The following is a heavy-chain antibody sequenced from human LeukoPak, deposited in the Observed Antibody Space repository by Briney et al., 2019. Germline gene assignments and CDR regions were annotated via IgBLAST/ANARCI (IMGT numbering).Heavy chain of an antibody. CDR1: GYTFTGYN. Sequence: ASVKVSCKASGYTFTGYNMHWVRQAPGQGLEWMGWINPNSGGTNYAQKFQGRVTMTRDTSISTAYMELSRLRSDDTAVYYCARDEVLHSSGYYYARDFDYWGQGTLVTVSS. D-gene: IGHD3-22*01. V-gene: IGHV1-2*02. CDR2: INPNSGGT. CDR3: ARDEVLHSSGYYYARDFDY. J-gene: IGHJ4*02.